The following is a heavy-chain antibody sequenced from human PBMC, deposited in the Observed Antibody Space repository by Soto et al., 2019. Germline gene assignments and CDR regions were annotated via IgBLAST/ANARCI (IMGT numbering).Heavy chain of an antibody. V-gene: IGHV1-18*01. CDR1: GYTFTSHG. Sequence: QVQLVQSGAEMKKSGASVKVSCKASGYTFTSHGISWVRQAPGQGLEWVGWISPYNGDTNYAQKVQDRVSMTTDTSTRTAYMELRSLRSDDTAVYYCARDRVEGYCRGGSCYSPDYWGQGTLVTVSS. CDR2: ISPYNGDT. CDR3: ARDRVEGYCRGGSCYSPDY. J-gene: IGHJ4*02. D-gene: IGHD2-15*01.